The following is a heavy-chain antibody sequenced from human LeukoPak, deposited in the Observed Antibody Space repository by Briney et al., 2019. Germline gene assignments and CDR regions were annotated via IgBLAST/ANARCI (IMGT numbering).Heavy chain of an antibody. V-gene: IGHV1-8*01. CDR2: MNPNSGNT. CDR3: ARGQGANYDILTGYYDGGDY. Sequence: GASVKVSCKASGYTFTSYDINWVRQATGQGLEWMGWMNPNSGNTGYAQKFQGRVTMTRNTSISTAYMELSSLRSEDTAVYYCARGQGANYDILTGYYDGGDYWGQGTLVTVSS. J-gene: IGHJ4*02. D-gene: IGHD3-9*01. CDR1: GYTFTSYD.